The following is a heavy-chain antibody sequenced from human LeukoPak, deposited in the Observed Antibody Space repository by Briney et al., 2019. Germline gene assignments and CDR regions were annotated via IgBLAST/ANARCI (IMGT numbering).Heavy chain of an antibody. CDR1: GYTFTSYY. V-gene: IGHV1-46*01. CDR3: AREAYASSWYQVTALRMENWFDP. CDR2: INPSGGST. J-gene: IGHJ5*02. Sequence: ASVKVSCKASGYTFTSYYMHWVRQAPGQGLEWMGTINPSGGSTSYAQKFQGRVTMTRDTSTSTVYMELSSLRSEDTAVYYCAREAYASSWYQVTALRMENWFDPWGQGTLVTVSS. D-gene: IGHD6-13*01.